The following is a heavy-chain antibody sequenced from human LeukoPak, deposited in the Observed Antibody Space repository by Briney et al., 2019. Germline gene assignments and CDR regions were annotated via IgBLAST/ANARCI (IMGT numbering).Heavy chain of an antibody. CDR1: DGSISSYY. J-gene: IGHJ4*02. CDR2: ISYTGST. V-gene: IGHV4-59*01. Sequence: SETLSLTCTVSDGSISSYYWGWIRQPPGKGLEWLGYISYTGSTNYKPSLKSQVAMSLDTSKNQFSLKLNSVTAADTALYYCARNLMGFSYGPFDSWGQGILVTVSS. D-gene: IGHD5-18*01. CDR3: ARNLMGFSYGPFDS.